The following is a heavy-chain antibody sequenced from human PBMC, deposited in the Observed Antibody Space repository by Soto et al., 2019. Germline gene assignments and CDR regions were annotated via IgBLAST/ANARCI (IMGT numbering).Heavy chain of an antibody. Sequence: ASVKVSCKASGYTLTNYAMHWVRQAPGQRLEWMGWINAGNGNTKYAQKLQGRVTMTTDTSTSTAYMELRSLRSDDTAVYYCAREVLGIAAAGKSGDFDYWGQGTLVTVSS. J-gene: IGHJ4*02. D-gene: IGHD6-13*01. CDR2: INAGNGNT. V-gene: IGHV1-3*01. CDR3: AREVLGIAAAGKSGDFDY. CDR1: GYTLTNYA.